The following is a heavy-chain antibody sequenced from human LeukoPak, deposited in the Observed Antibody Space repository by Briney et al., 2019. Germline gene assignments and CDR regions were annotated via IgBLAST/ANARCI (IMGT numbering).Heavy chain of an antibody. CDR1: GYTFTVYY. CDR3: ARDIVMVTYWFDP. D-gene: IGHD5-18*01. J-gene: IGHJ5*02. V-gene: IGHV1-2*02. Sequence: ASVTVSCKASGYTFTVYYMHWVRQAPGQGLEWMGWINPNSGGTNYAQKFQGRVTMTRDTSISTAYMELSRLRSDDTAVYYRARDIVMVTYWFDPWGQGTLVTVSS. CDR2: INPNSGGT.